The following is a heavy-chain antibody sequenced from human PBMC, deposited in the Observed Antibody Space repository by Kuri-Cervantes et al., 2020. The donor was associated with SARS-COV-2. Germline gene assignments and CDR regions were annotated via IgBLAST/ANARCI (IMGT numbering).Heavy chain of an antibody. V-gene: IGHV3-23*01. D-gene: IGHD4-23*01. Sequence: GGSLRLSCAASGFTFSSYAMSWVRQAPGKGLEWVSAISGSGGSTYYADSVKGRFTTSRDNSKNTLYLQMNSLRAEDTAVYYCAKAPRPHWDGGNSGGYWGQGTLVTVSS. CDR2: ISGSGGST. J-gene: IGHJ4*02. CDR3: AKAPRPHWDGGNSGGY. CDR1: GFTFSSYA.